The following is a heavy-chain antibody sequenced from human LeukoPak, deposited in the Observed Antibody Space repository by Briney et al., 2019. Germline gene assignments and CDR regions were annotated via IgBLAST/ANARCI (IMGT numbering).Heavy chain of an antibody. D-gene: IGHD4-17*01. CDR1: GGSISSSSYY. V-gene: IGHV4-39*01. J-gene: IGHJ4*02. CDR2: IYHSGST. Sequence: SETLSLTCTVSGGSISSSSYYWGWIRQPPGKGLEWIGSIYHSGSTYYNPSLKSRVTISVDTSKNQFSLKLSSVTAADTAVYYCARQDYGDYFDDYWGQGTLVTVSS. CDR3: ARQDYGDYFDDY.